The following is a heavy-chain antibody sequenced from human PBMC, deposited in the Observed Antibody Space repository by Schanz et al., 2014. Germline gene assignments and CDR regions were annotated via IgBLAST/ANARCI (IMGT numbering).Heavy chain of an antibody. V-gene: IGHV3-23*01. CDR3: AKDPRGDKNDRAYYFDY. Sequence: ESGGGLVEPGGSLRLSCAASGFSFSDYYMSWIRQAPGKGLEWVSAISGSGGSTYYADSVKGRFTISRDNSKNTLYLQMSSLRVEDTAVYYCAKDPRGDKNDRAYYFDYWGQGTLVSVSS. CDR2: ISGSGGST. D-gene: IGHD3-10*01. J-gene: IGHJ4*02. CDR1: GFSFSDYY.